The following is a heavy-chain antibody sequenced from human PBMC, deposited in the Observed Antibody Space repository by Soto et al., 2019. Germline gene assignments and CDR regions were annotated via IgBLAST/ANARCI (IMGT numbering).Heavy chain of an antibody. Sequence: EVQLAESGGGLVKPGESLKLSCAASGFTFRGYSMAWVRQTPGKGLEWLSSITGTGTFMYYADSVRGRFTISRDNGKNTLNLQMNGLRAEGTAIYYCWRYMSCTVGVCYTGGLDVWGQGTTVTVSS. V-gene: IGHV3-21*02. CDR3: WRYMSCTVGVCYTGGLDV. D-gene: IGHD2-8*02. CDR1: GFTFRGYS. J-gene: IGHJ6*02. CDR2: ITGTGTFM.